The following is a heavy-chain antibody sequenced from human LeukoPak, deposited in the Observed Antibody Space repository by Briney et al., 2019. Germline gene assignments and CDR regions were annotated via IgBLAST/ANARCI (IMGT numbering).Heavy chain of an antibody. J-gene: IGHJ6*03. CDR3: ARGAELELQGVYYYYMDV. Sequence: PSETLSLTCIVSGATISSSSYHWGWIRQPPGKGLEWIGNIYYSGSTNYNPSLKSRVTISVDTSKNQFSLKLSSVTAADTAVYSCARGAELELQGVYYYYMDVWGKGTTVTVSS. CDR2: IYYSGST. D-gene: IGHD1-7*01. V-gene: IGHV4-39*07. CDR1: GATISSSSYH.